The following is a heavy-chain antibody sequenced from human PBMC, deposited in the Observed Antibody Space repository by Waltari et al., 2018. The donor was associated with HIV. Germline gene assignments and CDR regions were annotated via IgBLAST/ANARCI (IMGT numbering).Heavy chain of an antibody. Sequence: QVQLVQSGAEVKKPGASVRVSCKTSGYTFTDYYIHWVRQAPGQGLEWLGWINPDTGGTKYPQAFQGRVTLTRDTSISTAYMELTSLKSDDTAVYFCANALGLRAPLDYWGQGTLVTVSS. CDR1: GYTFTDYY. CDR3: ANALGLRAPLDY. V-gene: IGHV1-2*02. CDR2: INPDTGGT. J-gene: IGHJ4*02. D-gene: IGHD2-2*01.